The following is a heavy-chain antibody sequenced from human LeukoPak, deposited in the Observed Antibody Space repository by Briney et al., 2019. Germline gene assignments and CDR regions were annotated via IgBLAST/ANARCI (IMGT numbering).Heavy chain of an antibody. J-gene: IGHJ4*02. CDR3: ARGQDCSGGSCYHNFDY. V-gene: IGHV4-4*02. D-gene: IGHD2-15*01. CDR1: GGSISSSNW. CDR2: INHSGST. Sequence: SGTLSLTCAVSGGSISSSNWWSWVRQPPGKGLEWIGEINHSGSTNYNPSLKSRVTISVDTSKNQFSLKLSSVTAADTAVYYCARGQDCSGGSCYHNFDYWGQGTLVTVSS.